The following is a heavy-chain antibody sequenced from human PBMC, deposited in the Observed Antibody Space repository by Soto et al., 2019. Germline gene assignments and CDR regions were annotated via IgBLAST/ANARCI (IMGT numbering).Heavy chain of an antibody. CDR1: GGSISSGGYY. Sequence: QVQLQESGPGLVKPSQTLSLTCTVSGGSISSGGYYWRWIRQHPGKGLEWIVYIYYSGSTYSNPSLKSRVTISVDTSKNHFARKLSSVTAADTAVYYCASLVAALAAFDIWGQATMVTVSS. CDR3: ASLVAALAAFDI. D-gene: IGHD2-15*01. CDR2: IYYSGST. J-gene: IGHJ3*02. V-gene: IGHV4-31*03.